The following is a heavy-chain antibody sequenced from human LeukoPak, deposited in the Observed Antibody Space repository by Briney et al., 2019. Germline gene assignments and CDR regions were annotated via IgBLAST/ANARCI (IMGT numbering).Heavy chain of an antibody. Sequence: GGSLRLSCAASGFTFSSYWMSWVRQAPGKGLEWVANIKQDGSEKYYVDSVKGRFTISRDNAKNSLYLQTNSLRAEDTAVYYCAREGYSSSWYSGAYYYYYGMDVWGQGTTVTVSS. CDR1: GFTFSSYW. CDR2: IKQDGSEK. CDR3: AREGYSSSWYSGAYYYYYGMDV. J-gene: IGHJ6*02. D-gene: IGHD6-13*01. V-gene: IGHV3-7*01.